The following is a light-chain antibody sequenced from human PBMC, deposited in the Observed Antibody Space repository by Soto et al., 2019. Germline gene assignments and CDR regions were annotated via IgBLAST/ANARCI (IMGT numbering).Light chain of an antibody. V-gene: IGKV1-39*01. CDR3: QQSYSTPRT. Sequence: IQMTHSPSSLSASLGDIVTITFRASQSISSYLNWYQQKPGKAPKLLIYAASSLQSGVPSRFSGSGSGTDFTLTISSLQPEDFATYYCQQSYSTPRTFGQGTKVDIK. J-gene: IGKJ1*01. CDR1: QSISSY. CDR2: AAS.